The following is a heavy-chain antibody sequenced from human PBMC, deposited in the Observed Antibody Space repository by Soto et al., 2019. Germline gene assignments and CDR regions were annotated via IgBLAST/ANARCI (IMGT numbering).Heavy chain of an antibody. J-gene: IGHJ4*02. CDR3: AKDLAYDTSGYFPYYFQY. CDR1: GFTFYSYA. V-gene: IGHV3-23*01. Sequence: PGGSLRLSCAASGFTFYSYAMSWVRQAPGKALEWVSGISGSGGSTYYADSVKGRFTSSRDNSKNTLYLQMNSLRAEDTAVYYCAKDLAYDTSGYFPYYFQYWGQGALVTV. CDR2: ISGSGGST. D-gene: IGHD3-22*01.